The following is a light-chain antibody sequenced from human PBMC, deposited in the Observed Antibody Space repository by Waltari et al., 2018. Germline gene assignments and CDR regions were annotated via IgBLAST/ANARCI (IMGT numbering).Light chain of an antibody. Sequence: SYELTQPPSVSVSPGQTASITCSGNKLGDKYACWYQQKPGQSPVLVIYQDNKRPSGIPERLSGSKSGNTATLTISGTQAMDEADYYCQAWDSSTVVFGGGTKLTVL. V-gene: IGLV3-1*01. CDR2: QDN. CDR1: KLGDKY. J-gene: IGLJ2*01. CDR3: QAWDSSTVV.